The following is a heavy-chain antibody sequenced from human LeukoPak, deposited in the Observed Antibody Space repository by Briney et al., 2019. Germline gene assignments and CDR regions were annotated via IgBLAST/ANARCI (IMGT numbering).Heavy chain of an antibody. D-gene: IGHD4-23*01. Sequence: PSETLSLTCTVSGGSISSTSYYWGWIRQPPGKGLEWIGSIYYSGSTYFNPSLKSRVTISVDTSKNQFSPRLSSVTAADTAVYYCARVRTTVVIDYWGQGTLVTVSS. CDR1: GGSISSTSYY. CDR3: ARVRTTVVIDY. CDR2: IYYSGST. V-gene: IGHV4-39*07. J-gene: IGHJ4*02.